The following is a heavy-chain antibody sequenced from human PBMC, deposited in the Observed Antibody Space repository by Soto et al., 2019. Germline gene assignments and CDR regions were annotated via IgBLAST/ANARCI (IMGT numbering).Heavy chain of an antibody. J-gene: IGHJ4*02. CDR2: IYYSGST. Sequence: QVQLQESGPGLVKPSETLSLTCTVSGGSISSYYWSWIRQPPGKGLEWIGYIYYSGSTNYNPSLKSRVTXSXDSXKNQFSLKLSSVTAADTAVYYCASGSYYYGSGLDTWGQGTLVTVSS. V-gene: IGHV4-59*01. CDR1: GGSISSYY. CDR3: ASGSYYYGSGLDT. D-gene: IGHD3-10*01.